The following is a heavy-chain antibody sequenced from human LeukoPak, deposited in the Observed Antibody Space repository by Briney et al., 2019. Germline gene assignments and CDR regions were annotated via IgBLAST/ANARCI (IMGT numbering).Heavy chain of an antibody. CDR2: IKQDGSEK. CDR3: ARGRQQMTYFDY. V-gene: IGHV3-7*03. CDR1: GFTFSSYW. Sequence: GGSLRLSCVASGFTFSSYWMSWVRQAPGKGLEWVANIKQDGSEKYYVDSVRGRFTISRDNAKNSLHLQVSSLRAEDTAVYYCARGRQQMTYFDYWGQGPLVTVSS. D-gene: IGHD6-13*01. J-gene: IGHJ4*02.